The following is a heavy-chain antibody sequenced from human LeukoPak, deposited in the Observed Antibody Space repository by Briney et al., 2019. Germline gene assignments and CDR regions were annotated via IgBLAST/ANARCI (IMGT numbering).Heavy chain of an antibody. CDR1: GGSISSGDYY. D-gene: IGHD2-2*01. Sequence: PSQTLSLTCTVSGGSISSGDYYWSWIRQPPGKDLEWIGYIYYSGSTYYNPSLKSRVTISVDTSKNQFSLKLSSVTAADTAVYYCARGEYGVADLVPAAIGHYYYYMDVWGKGTTVTVSS. J-gene: IGHJ6*03. CDR3: ARGEYGVADLVPAAIGHYYYYMDV. CDR2: IYYSGST. V-gene: IGHV4-30-4*08.